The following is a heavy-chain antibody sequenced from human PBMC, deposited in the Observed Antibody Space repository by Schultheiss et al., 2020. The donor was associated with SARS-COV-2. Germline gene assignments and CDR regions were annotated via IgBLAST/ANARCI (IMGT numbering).Heavy chain of an antibody. Sequence: GGSLRLSCAASGFTFSSYWMHWVRQAPGKGLEWVSAISGSGGSTYYADSVKGRFTISRDNSKNTLYLQMSSLRAEDTAVYYCVKDDYYYYGSGSYAGYFDYWGQGTLVTVSS. CDR1: GFTFSSYW. CDR2: ISGSGGST. J-gene: IGHJ4*02. CDR3: VKDDYYYYGSGSYAGYFDY. D-gene: IGHD3-10*01. V-gene: IGHV3-23*01.